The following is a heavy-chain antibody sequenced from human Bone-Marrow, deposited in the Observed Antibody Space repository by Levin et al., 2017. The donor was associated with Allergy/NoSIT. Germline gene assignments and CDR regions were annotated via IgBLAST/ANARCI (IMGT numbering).Heavy chain of an antibody. CDR1: GYTFANYW. CDR3: ARRTNDGWVGLDV. CDR2: MYPGDSQT. Sequence: PGESLKISCRASGYTFANYWIGWVRQMPGRGLEWVGIMYPGDSQTKYSPSFQGQVSLSADKSSSTAYLQWRTLKASDTAIYYCARRTNDGWVGLDVWGQGTTVTVSS. D-gene: IGHD2-8*01. J-gene: IGHJ6*02. V-gene: IGHV5-51*01.